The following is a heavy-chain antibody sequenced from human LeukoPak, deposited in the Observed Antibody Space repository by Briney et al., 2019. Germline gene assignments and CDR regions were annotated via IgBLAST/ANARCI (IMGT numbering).Heavy chain of an antibody. CDR3: ARGQRAIGYCSSTSCSFGMDV. CDR2: IKQDGSEK. V-gene: IGHV3-7*03. D-gene: IGHD2-2*01. Sequence: GSLRLSCAASGFTFSSYWMSWVRQAPGKGLEWVANIKQDGSEKYYVDSVKGRFTISRDNAKNSLYLQMNSLRAEDTAVYYCARGQRAIGYCSSTSCSFGMDVWGKGTTVTVSS. CDR1: GFTFSSYW. J-gene: IGHJ6*04.